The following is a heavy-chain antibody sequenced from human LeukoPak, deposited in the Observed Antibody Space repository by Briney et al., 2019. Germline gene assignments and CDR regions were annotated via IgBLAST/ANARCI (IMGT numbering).Heavy chain of an antibody. CDR3: ARDEYKADAY. V-gene: IGHV3-23*01. Sequence: GGSLRLSCAAYRLTFTSYALDWVGQAPGKGLEWISVISSAGDSIYYADSVKGRFTISRDNSKNTLYLQMNSLRVEDTAIYFCARDEYKADAYWGQGTPVIVSS. CDR2: ISSAGDSI. D-gene: IGHD2/OR15-2a*01. CDR1: RLTFTSYA. J-gene: IGHJ4*02.